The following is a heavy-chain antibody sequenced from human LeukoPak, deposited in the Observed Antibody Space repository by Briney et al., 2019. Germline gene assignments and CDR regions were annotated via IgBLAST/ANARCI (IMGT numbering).Heavy chain of an antibody. Sequence: AGGSLRLSCAASGFTFSDYYMSWIRQAPGKGLEWVSYISKDGNTRNHADSVKGRFIISRDNAKNSLYLQMNSLRAEDTAVYYCARVMRSGSPFDYWGQGTLVTVSS. CDR3: ARVMRSGSPFDY. J-gene: IGHJ4*02. D-gene: IGHD1-26*01. CDR2: ISKDGNTR. V-gene: IGHV3-11*01. CDR1: GFTFSDYY.